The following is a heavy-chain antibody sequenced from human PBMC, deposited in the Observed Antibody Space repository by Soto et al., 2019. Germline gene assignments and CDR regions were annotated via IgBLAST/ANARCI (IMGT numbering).Heavy chain of an antibody. D-gene: IGHD3-10*01. Sequence: QVQLVQSGAEVKKPGSSVKVSCKASGGSFNTYAISWVRQAPGQGLEWVGGIIPVFGRVTYAQRFQGRVTSSADASTSTAYMELSRLRPDDTAMYDCADLSLGYGITTSCPPDYWGQGTLVTVSS. J-gene: IGHJ4*02. CDR3: ADLSLGYGITTSCPPDY. CDR2: IIPVFGRV. CDR1: GGSFNTYA. V-gene: IGHV1-69*12.